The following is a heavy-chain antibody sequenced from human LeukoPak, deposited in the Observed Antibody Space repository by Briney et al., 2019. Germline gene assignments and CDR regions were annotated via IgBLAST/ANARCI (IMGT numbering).Heavy chain of an antibody. J-gene: IGHJ4*02. CDR2: IYHRGST. CDR1: GDSISSGGYS. CDR3: AREVFSGSGSGEWYFDY. V-gene: IGHV4-30-2*01. D-gene: IGHD3-10*01. Sequence: PSETLSLTCAVSGDSISSGGYSWSWIRQPPGKGLEWIGYIYHRGSTYYNPSLKSRVPKSVDTSKNQFSQKLSSVTAADTAVDYCAREVFSGSGSGEWYFDYWGQGTLVTVSS.